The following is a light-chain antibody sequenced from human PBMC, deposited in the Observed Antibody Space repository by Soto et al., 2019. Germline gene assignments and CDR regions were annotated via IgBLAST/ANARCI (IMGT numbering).Light chain of an antibody. J-gene: IGKJ1*01. V-gene: IGKV1-5*01. Sequence: GDRVTITCRARQSISRWLAWYQQKPGKAPKLLIYDASILERGVPSRFSGGGSGTDFTLNISSLQPDDFAAYYCQQYSTLWTFGQGTKVDIK. CDR1: QSISRW. CDR2: DAS. CDR3: QQYSTLWT.